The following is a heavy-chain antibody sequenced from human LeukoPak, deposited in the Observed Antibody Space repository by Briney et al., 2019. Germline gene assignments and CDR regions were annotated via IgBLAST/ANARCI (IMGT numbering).Heavy chain of an antibody. CDR3: AKVPYPLKDSSGSYYYYGMDV. Sequence: PGGSLRLSCAASGFTFDDYAMHWVRQAPGKGLEWVSLISGDGGSTYYADSVKGRFTISRDNSKNSLYLQMSSLRTEDTALYYCAKVPYPLKDSSGSYYYYGMDVWGQGTTVTVSS. V-gene: IGHV3-43*02. CDR2: ISGDGGST. J-gene: IGHJ6*02. CDR1: GFTFDDYA. D-gene: IGHD3-22*01.